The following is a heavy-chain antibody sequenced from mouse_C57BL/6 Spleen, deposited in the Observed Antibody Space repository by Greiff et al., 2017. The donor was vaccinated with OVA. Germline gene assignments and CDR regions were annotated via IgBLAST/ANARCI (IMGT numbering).Heavy chain of an antibody. CDR2: IDPSDSYT. J-gene: IGHJ2*01. D-gene: IGHD1-1*01. V-gene: IGHV1-50*01. Sequence: VQLQQPGAELVKPGASVKLSCKASGYTFTSYWMQWVKQRPGQGLEWIGEIDPSDSYTNYNQKFKGKATLTVDTSSSTAYMQLSSLTSEDSAVYYCARWGITTVVEYYFDYWGQGTTLTVSS. CDR1: GYTFTSYW. CDR3: ARWGITTVVEYYFDY.